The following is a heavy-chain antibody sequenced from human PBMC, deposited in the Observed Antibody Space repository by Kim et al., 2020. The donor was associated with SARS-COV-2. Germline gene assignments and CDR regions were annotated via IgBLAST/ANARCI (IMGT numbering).Heavy chain of an antibody. CDR2: TYYRSKWYT. CDR1: GDSVSSNSAA. Sequence: SQTLSLTCGISGDSVSSNSAAWNWIRQSPSRGLEWLGRTYYRSKWYTDYAVSVKSRIRITPDTSKNQVSLQLNSVTPEDTAVYYCARDRGIMVVILDYWGQGTLVTVSS. CDR3: ARDRGIMVVILDY. J-gene: IGHJ4*02. D-gene: IGHD2-21*01. V-gene: IGHV6-1*01.